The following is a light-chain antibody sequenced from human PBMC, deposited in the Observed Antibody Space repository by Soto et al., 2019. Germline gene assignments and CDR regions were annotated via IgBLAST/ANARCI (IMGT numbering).Light chain of an antibody. CDR1: SSDVGGYNY. Sequence: QSALTQPASVSGSPGQSITISCTGTSSDVGGYNYVSWFQQHPGRAPKLMIYEVSNRPSGVSNRFSGSKSGTTASLSISGLQAEDEADYYCSLFTTSNTPHFVFGTGTKLTVL. J-gene: IGLJ1*01. CDR2: EVS. V-gene: IGLV2-14*01. CDR3: SLFTTSNTPHFV.